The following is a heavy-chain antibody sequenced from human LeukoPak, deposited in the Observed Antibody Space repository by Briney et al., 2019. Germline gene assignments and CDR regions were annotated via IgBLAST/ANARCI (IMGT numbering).Heavy chain of an antibody. CDR2: IKQNGGRE. V-gene: IGHV3-7*01. D-gene: IGHD6-13*01. Sequence: GGSLRLSCVASEFTVGNYGMSWVRQAPGKGLEWVANIKQNGGRENYGDSVKGGFTISRDNAKDSVYLQMNGLLVEDTAVYYCVREWAGGLAAAGTRIEGSYWGQGTQVIVSS. CDR1: EFTVGNYG. J-gene: IGHJ4*02. CDR3: VREWAGGLAAAGTRIEGSY.